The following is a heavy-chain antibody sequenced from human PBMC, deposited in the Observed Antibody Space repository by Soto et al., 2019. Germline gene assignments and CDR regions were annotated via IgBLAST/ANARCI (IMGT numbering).Heavy chain of an antibody. V-gene: IGHV3-30-3*01. CDR2: ISHDGTNQ. J-gene: IGHJ4*02. CDR3: ARGGVDQLPHGEFDH. D-gene: IGHD2-2*01. CDR1: GFTFSKYS. Sequence: QVHLVESGGGVVQPGRSLRLSCAASGFTFSKYSMHWVRQAPGKGLEWVAVISHDGTNQRYADSVKGRFTTSRDNFKNTFAMQMNGLRAEDTALYYCARGGVDQLPHGEFDHWGQGTLVTVSS.